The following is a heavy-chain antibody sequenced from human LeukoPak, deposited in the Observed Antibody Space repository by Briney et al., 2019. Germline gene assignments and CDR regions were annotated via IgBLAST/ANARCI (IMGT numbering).Heavy chain of an antibody. V-gene: IGHV3-20*04. CDR1: GFTFDDYG. J-gene: IGHJ3*02. CDR3: ARDGGQPYAFVI. D-gene: IGHD4-23*01. Sequence: PWGSLRLSCAASGFTFDDYGMSWVRQAPGKGLEWVSGINWNGGSTGYADSVKGRFTISRDNAKNSLYLQMNSLRAEDTALYYCARDGGQPYAFVIWGQGTMVTVSS. CDR2: INWNGGST.